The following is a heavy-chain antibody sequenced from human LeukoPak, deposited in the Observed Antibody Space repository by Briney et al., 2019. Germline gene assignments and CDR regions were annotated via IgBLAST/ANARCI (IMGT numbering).Heavy chain of an antibody. Sequence: SETLSLTCTVYGGSFSGYYWSWIRQPPGKGLVWNGEINHSGSTNYNPSLKSRVNISVDTSKNQFSLKLSSVTAADTAVYYCARGRETNDCSSTSCYGLSLDYWGQGTLVTVSS. D-gene: IGHD2-2*01. CDR3: ARGRETNDCSSTSCYGLSLDY. CDR1: GGSFSGYY. V-gene: IGHV4-34*01. CDR2: INHSGST. J-gene: IGHJ4*02.